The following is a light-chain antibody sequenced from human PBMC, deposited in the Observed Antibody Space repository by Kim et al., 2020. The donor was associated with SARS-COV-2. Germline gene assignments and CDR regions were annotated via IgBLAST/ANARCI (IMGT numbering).Light chain of an antibody. J-gene: IGKJ5*01. V-gene: IGKV1-17*03. CDR2: GAS. CDR3: LQHNTYPPT. CDR1: QGISNF. Sequence: DIQMTQSPSAMSASVGDRVTITCRASQGISNFVAWFQQKPGKVPKRLIYGASSLQSGVPSRFSGSGSGTEFTLTINSLQPEDFATYYCLQHNTYPPTFGQGTRLEIK.